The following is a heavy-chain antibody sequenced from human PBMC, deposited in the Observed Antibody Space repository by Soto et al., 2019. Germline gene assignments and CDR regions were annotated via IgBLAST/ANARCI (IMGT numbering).Heavy chain of an antibody. CDR3: ARVEMTTVTTIFDY. J-gene: IGHJ4*02. D-gene: IGHD4-17*01. V-gene: IGHV4-38-2*01. CDR2: IYHSGST. CDR1: GYSISSGYY. Sequence: ETLSLTCAVSGYSISSGYYWGWIRQPPGKGLEWIGSIYHSGSTYYNPSLKSRVTISVDTSKNQFSLKLSSVTAADTAVYYCARVEMTTVTTIFDYWGQGTLVTVSS.